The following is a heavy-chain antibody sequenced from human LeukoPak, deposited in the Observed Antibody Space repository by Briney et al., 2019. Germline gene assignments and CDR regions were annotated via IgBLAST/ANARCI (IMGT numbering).Heavy chain of an antibody. J-gene: IGHJ5*02. Sequence: ASVKVSCKASGYTFTAYYMHWVRQAPGQGLEWMGWINPNSGDTKYAQKFQGRVTMTRDTSISTAYMELSSLRSDDTALYYCARDRDAIDVSATLWFDPWGQGTLVTVSS. D-gene: IGHD2-15*01. V-gene: IGHV1-2*02. CDR2: INPNSGDT. CDR1: GYTFTAYY. CDR3: ARDRDAIDVSATLWFDP.